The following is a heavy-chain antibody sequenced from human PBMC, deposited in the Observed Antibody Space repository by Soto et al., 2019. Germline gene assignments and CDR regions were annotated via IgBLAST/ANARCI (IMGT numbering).Heavy chain of an antibody. J-gene: IGHJ4*02. CDR1: GFTFSSYA. CDR2: ISGSGGST. V-gene: IGHV3-23*01. CDR3: AKACSSTSCYDEYYFDY. D-gene: IGHD2-2*01. Sequence: EVQLLESGGGLVQPGGSLRLSCAASGFTFSSYAMSWVRQAPGKGLEWVSAISGSGGSTYYADSVKGRFTISRDNSKNKXYLQMNSLRAEDTAVYYCAKACSSTSCYDEYYFDYWGQGTLVTVSS.